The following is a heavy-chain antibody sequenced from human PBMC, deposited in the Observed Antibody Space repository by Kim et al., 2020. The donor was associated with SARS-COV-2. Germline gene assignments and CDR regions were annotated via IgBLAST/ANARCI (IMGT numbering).Heavy chain of an antibody. D-gene: IGHD3-10*01. CDR3: TTGLGGTPEGRWGTPLSYYYGSGSYYGFDY. Sequence: GGSLRLSCAASGFTFSNAWMSWVRQAPGKGLEWVGRIKSKTDGGTTDYAAPVKGRFTISRDDSKNTLYLQMNSLKTEDTAVYYCTTGLGGTPEGRWGTPLSYYYGSGSYYGFDYWGQGTLVTVSS. CDR1: GFTFSNAW. J-gene: IGHJ4*02. CDR2: IKSKTDGGTT. V-gene: IGHV3-15*01.